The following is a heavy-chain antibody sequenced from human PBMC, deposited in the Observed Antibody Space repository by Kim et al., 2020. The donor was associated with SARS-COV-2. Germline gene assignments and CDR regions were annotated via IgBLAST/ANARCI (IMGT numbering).Heavy chain of an antibody. D-gene: IGHD3-9*01. J-gene: IGHJ3*02. CDR1: GFTFSSYA. V-gene: IGHV3-30*04. Sequence: GGSLRLSCAASGFTFSSYAMHWVRQAPGKGLEWVAVISYDGSNKYYADSVKGRFTISRDNSKNTLYLQMNSLRAEDTAVYYCAREGVDWLLNLNAFDIWGQGTMVTVSS. CDR3: AREGVDWLLNLNAFDI. CDR2: ISYDGSNK.